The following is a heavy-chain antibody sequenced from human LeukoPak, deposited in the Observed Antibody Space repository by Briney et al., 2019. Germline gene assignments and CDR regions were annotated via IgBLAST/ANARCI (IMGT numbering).Heavy chain of an antibody. D-gene: IGHD3-3*01. CDR3: ARDSDFWSGYYYFDY. CDR1: GGSISRADYY. Sequence: PSETLSLTCTVSGGSISRADYYWSWIRQPPGKGLEWIEYIYYSGSTYYNPSLKSRATISVDTSKNQFSLKLSPVTAADTAVYYCARDSDFWSGYYYFDYWGQGTLVTVSS. CDR2: IYYSGST. V-gene: IGHV4-30-4*08. J-gene: IGHJ4*02.